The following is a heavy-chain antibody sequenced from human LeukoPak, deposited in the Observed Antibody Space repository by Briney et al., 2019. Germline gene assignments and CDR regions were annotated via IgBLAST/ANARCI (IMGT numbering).Heavy chain of an antibody. J-gene: IGHJ4*02. CDR3: ARNRASSGYSNPDY. D-gene: IGHD3-22*01. V-gene: IGHV4-59*01. CDR2: VNYNGNT. Sequence: IXXXPGKXXXXIGNVNYNGNTNFNPSLKSRVALLIDTSKNQFSLRLSSVTAADTAVYYCARNRASSGYSNPDYWGQGTLVIVSS.